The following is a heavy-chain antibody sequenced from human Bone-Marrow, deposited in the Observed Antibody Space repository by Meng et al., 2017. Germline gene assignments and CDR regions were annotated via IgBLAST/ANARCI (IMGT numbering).Heavy chain of an antibody. CDR2: IKSKTDGGTT. V-gene: IGHV3-15*01. D-gene: IGHD2-15*01. Sequence: GESLKISCAASGFTFSSYSMNWVRQAPGKGLEWVGRIKSKTDGGTTDYATPVKGRFTISRDDSKNTLYLQMNSLKTEDTAVYYCTTAEYRFLVEVDYWGQGTLVTVSS. CDR1: GFTFSSYS. CDR3: TTAEYRFLVEVDY. J-gene: IGHJ4*02.